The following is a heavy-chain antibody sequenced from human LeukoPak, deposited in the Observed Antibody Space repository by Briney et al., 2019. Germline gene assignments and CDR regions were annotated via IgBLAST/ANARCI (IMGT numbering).Heavy chain of an antibody. Sequence: GGSLRLSCAASGFTFSSYAMSWVRQAPGKGLEWVSAISGSGGSTYYADSVKGRFTISRDNSKNTLYLQMNSLRAEDTAVYYCAKIGNTMIGRGMAPLDYWGQGTLVTVSS. V-gene: IGHV3-23*01. J-gene: IGHJ4*02. CDR2: ISGSGGST. CDR3: AKIGNTMIGRGMAPLDY. D-gene: IGHD3-22*01. CDR1: GFTFSSYA.